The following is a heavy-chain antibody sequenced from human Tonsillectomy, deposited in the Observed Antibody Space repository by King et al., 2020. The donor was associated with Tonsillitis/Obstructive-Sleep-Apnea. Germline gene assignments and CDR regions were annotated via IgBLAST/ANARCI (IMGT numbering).Heavy chain of an antibody. J-gene: IGHJ5*01. CDR1: GGTFSSYD. V-gene: IGHV1-69*04. CDR3: AREGTGRGSWGYNWFDS. D-gene: IGHD2-8*02. CDR2: VIPTLGIG. Sequence: QVQMVQSGAEVKKTGSSVKVSCKASGGTFSSYDISWVRQAPGQGLEWMGRVIPTLGIGKYAQKFQGRVTISADKSTTTAYMELSSLRSEDTAVYYWAREGTGRGSWGYNWFDSWGQGTLVTVSS.